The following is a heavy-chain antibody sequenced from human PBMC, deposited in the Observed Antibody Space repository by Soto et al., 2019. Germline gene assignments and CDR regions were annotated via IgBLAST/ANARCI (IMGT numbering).Heavy chain of an antibody. CDR2: MNPNSGNT. CDR1: GDPFSNYD. D-gene: IGHD1-26*01. V-gene: IGHV1-8*01. Sequence: QVQLVQSGAEVKKPGASVKVSCKASGDPFSNYDMKWVRQATGQGLEWMGWMNPNSGNTGYARKFQGRVTMTRNTSITTVYMELRSLTSDDTAIYYCGRDGDEWDQRYLDYWGQGTLITVHS. CDR3: GRDGDEWDQRYLDY. J-gene: IGHJ4*02.